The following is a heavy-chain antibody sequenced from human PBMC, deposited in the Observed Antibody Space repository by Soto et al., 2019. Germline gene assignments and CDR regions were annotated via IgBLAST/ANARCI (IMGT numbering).Heavy chain of an antibody. CDR1: GGTFGNTG. Sequence: QVQLVQSGAEVKEPGSSVNVSCKTSGGTFGNTGVTWVRQVPGQGLEWIGGIVPLFGRANYAQKFRGRVMITADESTSTAYMDLSSLRSDDTAIYYCASDGDPGYSFWSGRLGGSRFEPWGHRTLVTVSS. J-gene: IGHJ5*02. CDR3: ASDGDPGYSFWSGRLGGSRFEP. CDR2: IVPLFGRA. V-gene: IGHV1-69*12. D-gene: IGHD3-3*01.